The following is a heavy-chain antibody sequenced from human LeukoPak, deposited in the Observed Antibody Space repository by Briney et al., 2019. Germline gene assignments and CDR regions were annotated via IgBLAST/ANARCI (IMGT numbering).Heavy chain of an antibody. J-gene: IGHJ4*02. D-gene: IGHD6-19*01. CDR3: ARHRSGYSSVFDY. CDR1: GGSITNYY. V-gene: IGHV4-59*08. Sequence: RASETLSLTCTVSGGSITNYYWSWIRQPPGKGLEWIGYLYYTGSTNYNPSLKSRVTISADMSKNQFSLKLRSMTAADTAVYYCARHRSGYSSVFDYWGQGTLVTVSS. CDR2: LYYTGST.